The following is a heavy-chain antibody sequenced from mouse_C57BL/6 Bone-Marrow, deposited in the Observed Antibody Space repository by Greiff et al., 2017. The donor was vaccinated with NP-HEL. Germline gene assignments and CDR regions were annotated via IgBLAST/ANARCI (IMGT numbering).Heavy chain of an antibody. CDR2: INPYNGDT. Sequence: EVKLQESGPELVKPGDSVKISCKASGYSFTGYFMNWVMQSHGKSLEWIGRINPYNGDTFYNQKFKGKATLTVDKSSSTAHMELRSLTSEDSAVYYCARSRYDGLDYWGQGTTLTVSS. CDR3: ARSRYDGLDY. J-gene: IGHJ2*01. D-gene: IGHD2-12*01. CDR1: GYSFTGYF. V-gene: IGHV1-20*01.